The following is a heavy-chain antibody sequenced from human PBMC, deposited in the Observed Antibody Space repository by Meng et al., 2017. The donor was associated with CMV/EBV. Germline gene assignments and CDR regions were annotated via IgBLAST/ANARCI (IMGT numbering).Heavy chain of an antibody. V-gene: IGHV1-8*03. D-gene: IGHD6-13*01. CDR1: GYTFTSYD. Sequence: ASVKVSCKASGYTFTSYDINWVRQATGQGLEWMGWMNPNSGNTGYAQKFQGRVTITRNTSIGTAYMELSSLRSEDTAVYYCARSLGARRTGIAAAGFDYWGQGTLVTVSS. CDR2: MNPNSGNT. CDR3: ARSLGARRTGIAAAGFDY. J-gene: IGHJ4*02.